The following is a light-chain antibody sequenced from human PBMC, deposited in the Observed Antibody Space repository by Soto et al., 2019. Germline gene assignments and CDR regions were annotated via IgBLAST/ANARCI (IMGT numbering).Light chain of an antibody. Sequence: QSALTQPASVSGSPGQSITISCTGTTSDVGGYNFVSWYQHHPGKAPKLMIYNAFDRPSGVSNRFSRSKSGNTASLTISGLQAEDEAHYYCSSYTRGRVVFGGGIKLTVL. CDR2: NAF. V-gene: IGLV2-14*03. CDR3: SSYTRGRVV. J-gene: IGLJ2*01. CDR1: TSDVGGYNF.